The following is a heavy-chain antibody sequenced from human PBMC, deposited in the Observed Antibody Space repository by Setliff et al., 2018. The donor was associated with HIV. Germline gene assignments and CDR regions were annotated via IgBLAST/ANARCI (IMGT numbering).Heavy chain of an antibody. J-gene: IGHJ3*02. CDR3: ARGLGFSSFWDDAFDI. V-gene: IGHV4-61*02. CDR1: GGSISSGSYY. CDR2: IYTSGST. Sequence: PSETLSLTCTVSGGSISSGSYYWNWIRQPAGKGLEWIGRIYTSGSTNYNPSLRRRVTISVDTSKNQFSLKLNSVTAADTAVYYCARGLGFSSFWDDAFDIWGQGTMVTVS. D-gene: IGHD6-13*01.